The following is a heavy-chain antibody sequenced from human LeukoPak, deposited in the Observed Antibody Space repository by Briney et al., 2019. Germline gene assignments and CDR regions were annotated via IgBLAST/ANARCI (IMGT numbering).Heavy chain of an antibody. CDR1: GFTFSNAW. D-gene: IGHD5-18*01. CDR3: TTDSGDTAMVDY. V-gene: IGHV3-15*01. CDR2: IKSKTDGGTT. J-gene: IGHJ4*02. Sequence: MAGGSLRLSCAASGFTFSNAWMSWVRQAPGKGLEWVGRIKSKTDGGTTDYAAPVKGRFTISRDDSKNTLYLQMISLKTGDTAVYYCTTDSGDTAMVDYWGQGTLVAVSS.